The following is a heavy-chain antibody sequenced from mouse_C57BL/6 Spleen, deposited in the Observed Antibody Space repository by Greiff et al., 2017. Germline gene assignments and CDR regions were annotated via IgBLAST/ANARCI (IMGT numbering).Heavy chain of an antibody. Sequence: QVQLQQSGAELVRPGASVTLSCKASGYTFTDPEMHWVKQTPVHGLEWIGAIDPAPGGPAYNQKFKGKAILTADKSSSTAYMALRSLTSEDSAVYYCTRFITTVVATIGYYFDGWGQGTTLAVSS. CDR3: TRFITTVVATIGYYFDG. CDR1: GYTFTDPE. CDR2: IDPAPGGP. D-gene: IGHD1-1*01. J-gene: IGHJ2*01. V-gene: IGHV1-15*01.